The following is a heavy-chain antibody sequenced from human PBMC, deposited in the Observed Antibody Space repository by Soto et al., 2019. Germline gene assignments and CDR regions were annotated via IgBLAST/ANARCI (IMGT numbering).Heavy chain of an antibody. J-gene: IGHJ4*02. Sequence: QITLKESGPTLVKPTQTLTLTCTFSGFSLTTNGVGVGWIRQPPGKGLEWLALIYWDGDKRFSPALQSRLTISKDTSKNQVVLTMTSMDPVDTATYFCAHMVLGGCVGAFLDWGQGTLVTVSS. CDR3: AHMVLGGCVGAFLD. V-gene: IGHV2-5*02. D-gene: IGHD1-26*01. CDR2: IYWDGDK. CDR1: GFSLTTNGVG.